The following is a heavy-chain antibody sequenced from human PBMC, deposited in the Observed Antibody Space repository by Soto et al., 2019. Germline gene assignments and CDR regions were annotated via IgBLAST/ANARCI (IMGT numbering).Heavy chain of an antibody. Sequence: PSETLSLTCTVSGGSISSGGYYWSWIRQHPGKGLEWIGYIYYSGSTYYNPSLKSRVTISVDTSKNQFSLKLSSVTAADTAVYYCARRAYYYDSSGYHYFDYWGQGTLATVYS. CDR3: ARRAYYYDSSGYHYFDY. CDR1: GGSISSGGYY. J-gene: IGHJ4*02. V-gene: IGHV4-31*03. CDR2: IYYSGST. D-gene: IGHD3-22*01.